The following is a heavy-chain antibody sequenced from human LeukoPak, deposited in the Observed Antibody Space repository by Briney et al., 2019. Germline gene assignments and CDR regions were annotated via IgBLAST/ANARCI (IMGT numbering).Heavy chain of an antibody. V-gene: IGHV1-18*01. Sequence: GASVKVSCKASGYTFTSYGISWVRQAPGQGLQWMGWISAYNVNTNYAQKLQGRVTMTTDTSTSTAYMELRSLRSDDTAVYYCARAIVVVVAATYSWFDPWGQGTLVTVSS. J-gene: IGHJ5*02. CDR1: GYTFTSYG. CDR2: ISAYNVNT. CDR3: ARAIVVVVAATYSWFDP. D-gene: IGHD2-15*01.